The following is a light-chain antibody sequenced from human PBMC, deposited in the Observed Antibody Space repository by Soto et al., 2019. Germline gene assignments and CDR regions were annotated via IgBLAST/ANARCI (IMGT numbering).Light chain of an antibody. J-gene: IGKJ1*01. V-gene: IGKV1-9*01. CDR2: GAS. CDR1: PASASF. CDR3: QQLNGSPWT. Sequence: IQLTQSPSSLSASVGDRVTITCLASPASASFLAWYQQKPGTAPKLLIYGASTLQSGVPSRFSGSRSGTDYTLTIASLQPEDFATYYCQQLNGSPWTFGQGTKVEIK.